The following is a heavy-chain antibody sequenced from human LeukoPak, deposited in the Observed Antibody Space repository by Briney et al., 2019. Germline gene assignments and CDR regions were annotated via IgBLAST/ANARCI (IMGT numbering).Heavy chain of an antibody. Sequence: SETLSLTCTVSGGSISSGDYYWSWIRQPPGKGLEWIGYIYYSGSTYYNPSLKSRVTISVDTSKNQFSLKLSSVTAADTAVYYCARGRSRWELNYYFDYWGQGTLVTVSS. CDR3: ARGRSRWELNYYFDY. D-gene: IGHD1-26*01. V-gene: IGHV4-30-4*08. J-gene: IGHJ4*02. CDR2: IYYSGST. CDR1: GGSISSGDYY.